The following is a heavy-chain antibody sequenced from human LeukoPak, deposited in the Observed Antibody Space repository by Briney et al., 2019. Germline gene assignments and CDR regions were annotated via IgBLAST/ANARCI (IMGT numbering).Heavy chain of an antibody. D-gene: IGHD6-13*01. V-gene: IGHV3-21*01. CDR1: GFTFSSYS. CDR3: ASEYSSSWYRGAFDI. CDR2: ISSSSSYI. J-gene: IGHJ3*02. Sequence: GGSLRLSCAASGFTFSSYSMNWVRQAPGKGLEWVSSISSSSSYIYYADSVKGRFAISRDNAKNSLYLQMNSLRAEGTAVYYCASEYSSSWYRGAFDIWGQGTMVTVSS.